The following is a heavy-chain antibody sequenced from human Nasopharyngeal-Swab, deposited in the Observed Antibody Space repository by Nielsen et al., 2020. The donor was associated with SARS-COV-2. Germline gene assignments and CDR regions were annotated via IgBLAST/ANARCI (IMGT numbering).Heavy chain of an antibody. CDR1: GYTFTGYY. Sequence: ASVKVSCKASGYTFTGYYMHWVRQAPGQGLEWMGRINPNSGGTNYAQKFQGRVTMTRDTSISTAYMELSRLRSDDTDVYYCARDPTSVAGTGDYYYGMYVLCQGSTVTVSS. CDR2: INPNSGGT. CDR3: ARDPTSVAGTGDYYYGMYV. J-gene: IGHJ6*02. D-gene: IGHD6-19*01. V-gene: IGHV1-2*05.